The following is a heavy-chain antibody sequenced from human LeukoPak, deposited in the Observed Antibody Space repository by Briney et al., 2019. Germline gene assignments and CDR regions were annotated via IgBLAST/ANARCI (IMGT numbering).Heavy chain of an antibody. Sequence: KTSETLSLTCTVSGASVSSDNYYWSWVRQPAGKGLEWIGRINIGGTANNNPSLESRITISIDTSKNQFSLRLSSVTAADTAVYYCARGIGNSMWIQLWPRAHWFDPWGQGTLVTVSS. CDR2: INIGGTA. CDR1: GASVSSDNYY. CDR3: ARGIGNSMWIQLWPRAHWFDP. J-gene: IGHJ5*02. D-gene: IGHD5-18*01. V-gene: IGHV4-61*02.